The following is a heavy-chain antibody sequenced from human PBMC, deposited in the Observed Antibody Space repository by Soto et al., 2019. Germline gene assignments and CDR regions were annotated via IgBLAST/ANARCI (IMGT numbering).Heavy chain of an antibody. V-gene: IGHV3-23*01. D-gene: IGHD5-18*01. CDR3: AKDFGYNYGYDAFDI. Sequence: EVQLLESGGGSVQPGGSLRLSCAASGFTFSSYAMSWVRQAPGKGLEWVSGVSGSGGSTYCVDSVKGRFIISRDNSKNTLYLQMNSLRAEDTAVYYCAKDFGYNYGYDAFDIWGQGTMVTVSS. CDR2: VSGSGGST. CDR1: GFTFSSYA. J-gene: IGHJ3*02.